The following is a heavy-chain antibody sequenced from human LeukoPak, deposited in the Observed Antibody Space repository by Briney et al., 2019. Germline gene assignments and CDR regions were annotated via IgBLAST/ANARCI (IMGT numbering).Heavy chain of an antibody. CDR1: GGSISSYY. CDR3: ARARFLEWYYYGMDV. J-gene: IGHJ6*02. CDR2: IYYSGST. V-gene: IGHV4-59*01. Sequence: SETLSLTCTVSGGSISSYYWSWIRQPPGRGLEWIGYIYYSGSTNYNPSLKSRVTISVDTSKNQFSLKLSSVTAADTAVYYCARARFLEWYYYGMDVWGQGTTVTVSS. D-gene: IGHD3-3*01.